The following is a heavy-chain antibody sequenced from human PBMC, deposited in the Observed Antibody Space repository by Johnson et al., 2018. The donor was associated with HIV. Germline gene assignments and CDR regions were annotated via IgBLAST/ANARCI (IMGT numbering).Heavy chain of an antibody. CDR2: IWFDGTNK. J-gene: IGHJ3*02. CDR1: GFTFSYYG. Sequence: QMLLVESGGGVVQPGRSLRLSCAASGFTFSYYGMHWVRQAPGKGLEWVAVIWFDGTNKYYADSVKGRFTISRDNSNNTLYLQMNSLRAEDTAVYYCARDRITIFGVVTLDAFDIWGQGTMVTVSS. D-gene: IGHD3-3*01. V-gene: IGHV3-33*01. CDR3: ARDRITIFGVVTLDAFDI.